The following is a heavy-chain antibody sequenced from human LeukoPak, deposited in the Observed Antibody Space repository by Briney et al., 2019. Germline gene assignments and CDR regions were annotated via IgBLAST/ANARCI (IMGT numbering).Heavy chain of an antibody. D-gene: IGHD3-3*01. J-gene: IGHJ4*02. CDR1: GYSISSGYY. CDR2: IYASGST. V-gene: IGHV4-4*07. Sequence: PSETLSLTCTVSGYSISSGYYWSWIRQPAGKGLEWIGRIYASGSTYYNPSLKSRVTMTVDTSKNQFSLKLSSVTAADTAVYYCARSRFSYYFDYWGQGTLVTVSS. CDR3: ARSRFSYYFDY.